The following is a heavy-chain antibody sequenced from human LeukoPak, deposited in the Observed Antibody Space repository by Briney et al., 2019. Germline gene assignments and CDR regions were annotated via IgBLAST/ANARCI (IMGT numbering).Heavy chain of an antibody. CDR1: GFTFTYAW. CDR2: IKSDPDGGTA. D-gene: IGHD1-26*01. Sequence: GGSLRLSCAASGFTFTYAWMTWVRQAPGKGLEGVGRIKSDPDGGTADYAAPVKGRFTISRDDSRNTLYLQMNNLEIDDTAVYFCSTAVNGSYFDWGQGTLVIVSS. J-gene: IGHJ1*01. V-gene: IGHV3-15*01. CDR3: STAVNGSYFD.